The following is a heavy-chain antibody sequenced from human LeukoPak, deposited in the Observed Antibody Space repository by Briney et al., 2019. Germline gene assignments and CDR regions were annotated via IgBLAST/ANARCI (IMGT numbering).Heavy chain of an antibody. J-gene: IGHJ5*02. D-gene: IGHD5-24*01. Sequence: GGSLRLSCAGSGFTFNTYRMNWVRQAPGKGLEWVSYISGSGSTLYYADSVKGRFTISRDNSKNTLYLQMNSLRADDTAVYYCARVKVEMATIGWLDPWGQGTLATVSS. CDR1: GFTFNTYR. V-gene: IGHV3-48*01. CDR3: ARVKVEMATIGWLDP. CDR2: ISGSGSTL.